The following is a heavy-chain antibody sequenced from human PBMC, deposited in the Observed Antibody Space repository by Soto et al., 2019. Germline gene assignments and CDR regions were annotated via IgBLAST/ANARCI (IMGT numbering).Heavy chain of an antibody. CDR1: GGTFSNDI. D-gene: IGHD2-2*01. CDR2: FIPLLDTT. Sequence: ASVKVSCKTSGGTFSNDIITWVRQAPGQGLEWMGRFIPLLDTTNYAQKFQGRVTITADESTSTAYMELSSLRSEDTAVYYCARGYCISTSCYFPPPSYYYGMDVWGQGTTVTVSS. V-gene: IGHV1-69*08. CDR3: ARGYCISTSCYFPPPSYYYGMDV. J-gene: IGHJ6*02.